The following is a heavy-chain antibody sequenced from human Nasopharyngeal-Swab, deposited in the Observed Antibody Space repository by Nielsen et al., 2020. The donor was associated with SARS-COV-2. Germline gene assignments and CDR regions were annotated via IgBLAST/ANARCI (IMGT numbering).Heavy chain of an antibody. CDR3: ARDSIVLMVYAPNYYYYYMDV. CDR2: INPSGGST. Sequence: ASVKVSCKASGYTFTSYYMHWVRQAPGQGLEWMGIINPSGGSTSYAQKFQGRVTMTRDTSTSTVYMELSNLRSEDTAVYYCARDSIVLMVYAPNYYYYYMDVWGKGTTVTVSS. D-gene: IGHD2-8*01. J-gene: IGHJ6*03. V-gene: IGHV1-46*01. CDR1: GYTFTSYY.